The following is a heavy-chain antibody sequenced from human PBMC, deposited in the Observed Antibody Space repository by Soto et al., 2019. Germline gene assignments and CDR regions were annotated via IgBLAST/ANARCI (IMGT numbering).Heavy chain of an antibody. CDR2: IFVTGTTI. J-gene: IGHJ4*02. Sequence: ESGGGLVQPGGSLRLSCVASGFTFSSYSMVWVRQAPGKGLEWIAYIFVTGTTIYYADSVKGRFTVSRDNTQNSLFLLMNSLRAEDTAIYYCARDRDWAFDYWGQGTQVIVSS. V-gene: IGHV3-48*03. CDR1: GFTFSSYS. D-gene: IGHD3-9*01. CDR3: ARDRDWAFDY.